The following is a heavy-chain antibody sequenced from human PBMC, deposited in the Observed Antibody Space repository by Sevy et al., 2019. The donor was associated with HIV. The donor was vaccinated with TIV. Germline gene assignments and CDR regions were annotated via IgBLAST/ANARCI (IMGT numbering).Heavy chain of an antibody. D-gene: IGHD3-9*01. CDR1: GFTFSGSA. J-gene: IGHJ4*02. V-gene: IGHV3-73*01. CDR3: TASMKTDVLRYFDWLEEPPFDH. CDR2: IRSRVNSHAT. Sequence: GGSLRLSCAASGFTFSGSAMHWVRQASGKGLEWVGRIRSRVNSHATAYAASVKGRFTISRDDSENTAFLQMGSLKTEDTAVYYCTASMKTDVLRYFDWLEEPPFDHWGQGTLVTVSS.